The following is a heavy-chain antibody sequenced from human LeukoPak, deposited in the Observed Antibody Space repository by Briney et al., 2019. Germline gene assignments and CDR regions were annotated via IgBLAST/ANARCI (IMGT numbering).Heavy chain of an antibody. CDR3: ARSPDYDILTGHGMDV. D-gene: IGHD3-9*01. CDR1: GYTLTELS. V-gene: IGHV1-24*01. J-gene: IGHJ6*02. CDR2: FDPEDGET. Sequence: ASVKVSCKVSGYTLTELSMHWVRQAPGKGLEWMGGFDPEDGETIYAQKFQGRVTMTRDTSTSTVYMELSSLRSEDTAVYYCARSPDYDILTGHGMDVWGQGTTVTVSS.